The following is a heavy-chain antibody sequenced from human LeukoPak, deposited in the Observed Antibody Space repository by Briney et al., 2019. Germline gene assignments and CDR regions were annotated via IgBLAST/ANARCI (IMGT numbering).Heavy chain of an antibody. Sequence: GRSLRLSCAASGFTFSSYGMHWVRQAPGEGLEWVAVIWYDGSNKYYADSVKGRFTISRDNSKNTLYLQMNSLRAEDTAVYYCARDWERGYSYGFFDYWGQGTLVTVSS. V-gene: IGHV3-33*01. D-gene: IGHD5-18*01. CDR2: IWYDGSNK. J-gene: IGHJ4*02. CDR3: ARDWERGYSYGFFDY. CDR1: GFTFSSYG.